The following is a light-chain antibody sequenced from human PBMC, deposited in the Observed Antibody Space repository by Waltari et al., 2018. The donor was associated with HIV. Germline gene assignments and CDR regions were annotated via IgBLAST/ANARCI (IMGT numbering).Light chain of an antibody. J-gene: IGLJ2*01. V-gene: IGLV1-47*01. CDR3: AAWDDSLNGVL. CDR2: RNN. CDR1: TSNLGNNI. Sequence: QSVLPQPPSASGTPGQRVTISCSGSTSNLGNNIVSWYQQLPGTAPKLLISRNNKRPSGVPDRFSGSKSGTSASLAISGLRSEDEADYYCAAWDDSLNGVLFGGGTKVTVL.